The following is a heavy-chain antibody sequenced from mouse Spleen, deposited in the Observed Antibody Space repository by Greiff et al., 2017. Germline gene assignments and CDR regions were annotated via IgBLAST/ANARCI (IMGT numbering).Heavy chain of an antibody. CDR1: GYTFTSYW. V-gene: IGHV1-55*01. CDR2: IYPGSGST. D-gene: IGHD1-2*01. J-gene: IGHJ4*01. Sequence: VQLQQPGAELVKPGASVKMSCKASGYTFTSYWITWVKQRPGQGLEWIGDIYPGSGSTNYNEKFKSKATLTVDTSSSTAYMQLSSLTSEDSAVYYCARGWYYGYDAMDYWGQGTSVTVSS. CDR3: ARGWYYGYDAMDY.